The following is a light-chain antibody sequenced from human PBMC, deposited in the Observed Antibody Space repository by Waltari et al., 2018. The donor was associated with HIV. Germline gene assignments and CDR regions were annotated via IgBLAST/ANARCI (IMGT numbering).Light chain of an antibody. J-gene: IGLJ2*01. CDR2: EVS. CDR3: SSFRSGSTLVV. CDR1: SSDVGGYNY. V-gene: IGLV2-14*01. Sequence: QSALTQPASVSGSPGQSITISCTGTSSDVGGYNYVSWYQQYPGKAPKLMIYEVSYRPSGVSKRFSGSKSGNTASLTISGLQAEDEAEYYCSSFRSGSTLVVFGGGTKLTVL.